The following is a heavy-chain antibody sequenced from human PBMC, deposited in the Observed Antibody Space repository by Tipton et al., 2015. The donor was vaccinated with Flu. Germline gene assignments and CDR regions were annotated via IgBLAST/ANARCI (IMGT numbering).Heavy chain of an antibody. J-gene: IGHJ6*02. CDR2: IYTTGST. D-gene: IGHD4-11*01. V-gene: IGHV4-4*07. Sequence: TLSLTCTVSGDSITYYYWTWIRQPAGKGLEWIGRIYTTGSTNYNPSLQSRVTMSLDTSKNQFSLKLSSVTAADTAVYYCARGGTVRNGMDVWGQGTTVTVSS. CDR3: ARGGTVRNGMDV. CDR1: GDSITYYY.